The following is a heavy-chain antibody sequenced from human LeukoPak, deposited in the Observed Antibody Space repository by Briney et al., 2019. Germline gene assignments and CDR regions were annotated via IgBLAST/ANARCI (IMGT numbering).Heavy chain of an antibody. CDR2: IYYSGST. CDR3: AREVYSSSWYSVGMDV. J-gene: IGHJ6*02. D-gene: IGHD6-13*01. CDR1: GGSFSSYY. Sequence: PSETLSLTCTVSGGSFSSYYWSWIRQPPGKGLEWIGYIYYSGSTNYNPSLKSRATISVDTSKNQFSLKLSSVTAADTAVYYCAREVYSSSWYSVGMDVWGQGTTVTVSS. V-gene: IGHV4-59*01.